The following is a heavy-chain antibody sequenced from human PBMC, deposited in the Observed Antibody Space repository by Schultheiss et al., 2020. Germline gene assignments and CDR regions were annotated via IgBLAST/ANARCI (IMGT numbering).Heavy chain of an antibody. CDR3: AKQQLEVTYYYYMDV. D-gene: IGHD1-1*01. V-gene: IGHV3-33*06. Sequence: GGSLRLSCTTSGFTFRTYGMHWVRQAPGKGLEWVAVIWYDGINKDYADSVKGRFTVSRDNSKNTLYLQMNSLRAEDTAVYYCAKQQLEVTYYYYMDVWGKGTTVIVSS. CDR2: IWYDGINK. CDR1: GFTFRTYG. J-gene: IGHJ6*03.